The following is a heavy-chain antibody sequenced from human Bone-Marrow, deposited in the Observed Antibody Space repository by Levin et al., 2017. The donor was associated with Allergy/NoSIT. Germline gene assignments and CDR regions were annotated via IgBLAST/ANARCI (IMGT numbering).Heavy chain of an antibody. CDR1: GFTFSSSL. J-gene: IGHJ4*02. Sequence: LSLTCAASGFTFSSSLMHWVRPAPGKGLEWVAGIVYDGSDKYYADSVEGRLTVSRDNSKNTLFLQMNSLRADDTAVYYCVKDRANTWSFDYWGQGTLVTVSS. CDR3: VKDRANTWSFDY. V-gene: IGHV3-30*18. CDR2: IVYDGSDK. D-gene: IGHD2-8*02.